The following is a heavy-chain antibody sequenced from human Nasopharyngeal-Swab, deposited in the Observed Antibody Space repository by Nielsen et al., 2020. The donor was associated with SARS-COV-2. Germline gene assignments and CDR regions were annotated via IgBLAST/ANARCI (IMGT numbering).Heavy chain of an antibody. CDR3: ATIAAAGNDFDY. V-gene: IGHV3-20*04. D-gene: IGHD6-13*01. CDR1: GFTFDDYG. CDR2: INWNGGSI. J-gene: IGHJ4*02. Sequence: GESLKISCAASGFTFDDYGMSWVRQAPGKGLEWVSGINWNGGSIGYADSVKGRFTISRDNAKNSLYLQMNSLRAEDTALYYCATIAAAGNDFDYWGQGTLVTVSS.